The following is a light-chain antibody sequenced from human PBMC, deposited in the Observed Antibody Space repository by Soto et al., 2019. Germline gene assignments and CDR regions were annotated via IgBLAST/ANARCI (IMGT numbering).Light chain of an antibody. CDR1: QSVSSSY. V-gene: IGKV3-20*01. CDR2: GAS. Sequence: EIVLTQSPGTLSLSPGARAILSCRDSQSVSSSYLAWYQQKPGQAPRLLIYGASSRATGIPDRFSGSGSGTDFTLTISRLEPEDFAVYYCQQYGSSLWTFGQGTKVEIK. J-gene: IGKJ1*01. CDR3: QQYGSSLWT.